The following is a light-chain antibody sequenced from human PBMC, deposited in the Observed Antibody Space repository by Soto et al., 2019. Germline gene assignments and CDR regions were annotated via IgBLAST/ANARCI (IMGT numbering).Light chain of an antibody. CDR1: SSDVGGYNY. CDR3: SSYTSSSTLLV. Sequence: QSALTQPASVSGSPGQSITISCTGTSSDVGGYNYVSWYQQHPGKAPKLMIYEVSNRPSGVSNRFSGSKSGNTASLTISGLQYEDEADYYCSSYTSSSTLLVFGGGTKLTVL. J-gene: IGLJ2*01. CDR2: EVS. V-gene: IGLV2-14*01.